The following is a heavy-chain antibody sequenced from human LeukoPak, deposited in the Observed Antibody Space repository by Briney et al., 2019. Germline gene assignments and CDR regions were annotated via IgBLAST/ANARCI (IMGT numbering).Heavy chain of an antibody. CDR3: ARGRNYYDSSGYYLG. J-gene: IGHJ4*02. V-gene: IGHV1-18*01. D-gene: IGHD3-22*01. Sequence: ASVKVSCKASGYTFTSYGISWVRQAPGQGLEWMGWISAYNGNTNYAQKLQGRVTMTTDTPTSTAYMELRSLRSDDTAVYCCARGRNYYDSSGYYLGWGQGTLVTVSS. CDR1: GYTFTSYG. CDR2: ISAYNGNT.